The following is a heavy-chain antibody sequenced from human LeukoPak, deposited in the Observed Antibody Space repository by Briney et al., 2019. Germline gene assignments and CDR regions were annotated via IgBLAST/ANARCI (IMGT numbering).Heavy chain of an antibody. CDR1: GGSISSSSYY. CDR3: ARISSGWTPPHAFDI. D-gene: IGHD6-19*01. J-gene: IGHJ3*02. V-gene: IGHV4-39*07. CDR2: IYYSGST. Sequence: SETLSLTCTVSGGSISSSSYYWGWIRQPPGKGLEWIGSIYYSGSTYYNPSLKSRVTISVDTSKNQFSLKLSSVTAADTAVYYCARISSGWTPPHAFDIWGQGTMVTVSS.